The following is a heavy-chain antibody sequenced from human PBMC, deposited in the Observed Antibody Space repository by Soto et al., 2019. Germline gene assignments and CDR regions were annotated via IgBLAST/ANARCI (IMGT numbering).Heavy chain of an antibody. CDR3: AKDGGPVYCNSPGCSAKHFDY. Sequence: EASVKVSCKASGYTFTGYYMHWVRQAPGQGLEWMGWINPNSGGTNYAQKFQGWVTMTRDTLYLQTNNLRHEDTSVYYCAKDGGPVYCNSPGCSAKHFDYWGQGALVTVSS. J-gene: IGHJ4*02. D-gene: IGHD2-2*01. CDR1: GYTFTGYY. V-gene: IGHV1-2*04. CDR2: INPNSGGT.